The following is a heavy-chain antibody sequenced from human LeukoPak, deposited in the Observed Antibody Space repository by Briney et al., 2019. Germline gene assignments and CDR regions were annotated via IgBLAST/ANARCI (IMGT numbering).Heavy chain of an antibody. Sequence: GGSLRLSCAASGFTFRDYGMHWIRQAPGKGLEWVAFIRNDGSNEYYPDSVKGRFTISRDNSRNTLYLQMNSLRDEDTAVYYCAKGGGASHNWFDPWGQGTLVTVSS. D-gene: IGHD2-15*01. CDR1: GFTFRDYG. CDR2: IRNDGSNE. V-gene: IGHV3-30*02. J-gene: IGHJ5*02. CDR3: AKGGGASHNWFDP.